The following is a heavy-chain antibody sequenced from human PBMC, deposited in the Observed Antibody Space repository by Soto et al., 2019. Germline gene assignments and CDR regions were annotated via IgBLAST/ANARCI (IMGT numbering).Heavy chain of an antibody. J-gene: IGHJ6*02. Sequence: SVKFSCKAPGGTFSSYAISWVRQAPGQGLEWMGGIIPIFGTENYAQTFQGRVTITADEYTSTAYMELSSLRSEDTAVYYCARRDGYNDYYYGMDVWGQGTTVTVSS. D-gene: IGHD5-12*01. CDR2: IIPIFGTE. V-gene: IGHV1-69*13. CDR1: GGTFSSYA. CDR3: ARRDGYNDYYYGMDV.